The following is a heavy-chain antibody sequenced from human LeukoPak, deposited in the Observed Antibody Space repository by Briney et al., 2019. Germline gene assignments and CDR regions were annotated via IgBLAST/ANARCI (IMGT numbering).Heavy chain of an antibody. CDR1: GFTFSILD. CDR2: ISGNGGRT. J-gene: IGHJ4*02. V-gene: IGHV3-23*01. Sequence: GGSLRLSCAASGFTFSILDMSWVRQAPGKGLEWVSAISGNGGRTYYADSVKGRFTISRDNSKNTLYLQMNSLRAEDTAVYYCAKGRWSGSPQPGDYWGQGTLVTVSS. D-gene: IGHD3-3*01. CDR3: AKGRWSGSPQPGDY.